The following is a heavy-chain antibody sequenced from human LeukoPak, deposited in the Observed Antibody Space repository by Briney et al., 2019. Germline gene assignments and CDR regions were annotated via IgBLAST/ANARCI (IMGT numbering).Heavy chain of an antibody. CDR2: ISASGGNT. Sequence: PGGSLRLSCAAAGFTFNNYAMTWVRQAPGKGLEWVSSISASGGNTYYSDNVKGRFTISRDNSKNTLYLQMNSLRVEDTAVYYCAKDWPSEWQQLPDYDAVDIWGQGMMVTVSS. D-gene: IGHD6-13*01. CDR1: GFTFNNYA. V-gene: IGHV3-23*01. CDR3: AKDWPSEWQQLPDYDAVDI. J-gene: IGHJ3*02.